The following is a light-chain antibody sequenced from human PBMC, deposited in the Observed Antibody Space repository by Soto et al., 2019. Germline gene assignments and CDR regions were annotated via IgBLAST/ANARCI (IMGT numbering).Light chain of an antibody. CDR2: GAP. V-gene: IGKV3-20*01. Sequence: EIVLTQSPGTLSSSPGERATLSCRASQSVSSGYLAWYQQKPGQAPRLLNYGAPSRATGIPDRFSGSGSGTGFTLTISTPEPEAFAVYYCQQYGNSPLTFGGGTKVELK. J-gene: IGKJ4*01. CDR3: QQYGNSPLT. CDR1: QSVSSGY.